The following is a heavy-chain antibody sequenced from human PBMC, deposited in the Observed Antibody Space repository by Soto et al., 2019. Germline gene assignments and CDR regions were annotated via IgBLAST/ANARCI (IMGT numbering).Heavy chain of an antibody. J-gene: IGHJ6*02. Sequence: GESLKISCKGSGYTFTNYWVGWVRQMPGKGPEWMGIIYPGDSDTKYNPSFQGQVTISADKSITTTYLQWSSLKASDTAVYFCARGSSSYYDYGMDVWGQGTTVTVSS. V-gene: IGHV5-51*01. CDR1: GYTFTNYW. D-gene: IGHD6-6*01. CDR2: IYPGDSDT. CDR3: ARGSSSYYDYGMDV.